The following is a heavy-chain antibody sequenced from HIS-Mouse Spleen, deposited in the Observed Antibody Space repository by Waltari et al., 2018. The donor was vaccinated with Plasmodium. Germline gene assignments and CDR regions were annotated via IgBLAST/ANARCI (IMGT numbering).Heavy chain of an antibody. CDR1: GYSFTGYW. Sequence: EVQLVQSGAEVKKPGESLKISCKGSGYSFTGYWIGWVRQMRGKGLEWMGIIYPGDSDTRYSPSFQGQVTISADKSISTAYLQWSSLKASDTAMYYCARADVDIVATLRFDAFDIWGQGTMVTVSS. CDR3: ARADVDIVATLRFDAFDI. J-gene: IGHJ3*02. D-gene: IGHD5-12*01. V-gene: IGHV5-51*03. CDR2: IYPGDSDT.